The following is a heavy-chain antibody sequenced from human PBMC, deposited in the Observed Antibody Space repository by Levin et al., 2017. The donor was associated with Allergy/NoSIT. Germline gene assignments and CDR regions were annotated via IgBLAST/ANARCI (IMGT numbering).Heavy chain of an antibody. CDR3: ARQVEYEGYGSGSYYNVLYYYYYMDV. CDR1: GGSISSYY. V-gene: IGHV4-59*01. J-gene: IGHJ6*03. Sequence: SQTLSLTCTVSGGSISSYYWSWIRQPPGKGLEWIGYIYYSGSTNYNPSLKSRVTISVDTSKNQFSLKLSSVTAADTAVYYCARQVEYEGYGSGSYYNVLYYYYYMDVWGKGTTVTVSS. CDR2: IYYSGST. D-gene: IGHD3-10*01.